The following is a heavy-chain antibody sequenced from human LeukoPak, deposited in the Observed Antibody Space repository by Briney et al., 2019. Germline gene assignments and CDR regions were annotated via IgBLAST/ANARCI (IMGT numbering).Heavy chain of an antibody. CDR2: ISGSGGST. V-gene: IGHV3-23*01. Sequence: GGSLRLSCAASGFTFSSYAMSWVRQAPGKGLEWVSAISGSGGSTYYADSVKGRFTISRDNSKNTLYLQMNSLRAEDTAVYYCAKVPNSYYYYYMDVWGKGTTVTVSS. CDR3: AKVPNSYYYYYMDV. CDR1: GFTFSSYA. J-gene: IGHJ6*03.